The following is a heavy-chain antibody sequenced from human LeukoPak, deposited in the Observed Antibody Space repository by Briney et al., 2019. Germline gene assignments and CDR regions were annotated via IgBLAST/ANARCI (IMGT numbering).Heavy chain of an antibody. Sequence: GGSLRLSCTASGFPFGDYAMSWVRQAPGKGLEWVGFIRSKAYGGTTEYAASVKGRFTISRDDSKSIAYLQMNSLKTEDTAVYYCTSEPARITLFGVVRLGYWGQGTLVTVSS. J-gene: IGHJ4*02. D-gene: IGHD3-3*01. CDR2: IRSKAYGGTT. CDR1: GFPFGDYA. CDR3: TSEPARITLFGVVRLGY. V-gene: IGHV3-49*04.